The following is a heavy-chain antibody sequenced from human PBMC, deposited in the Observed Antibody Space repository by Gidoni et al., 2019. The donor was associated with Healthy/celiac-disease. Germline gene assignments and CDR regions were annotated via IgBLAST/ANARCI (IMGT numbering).Heavy chain of an antibody. CDR2: ISGSGGST. D-gene: IGHD3-22*01. V-gene: IGHV3-23*01. J-gene: IGHJ4*02. CDR3: AKDRGYYDSSGPSEYFDY. Sequence: EVQLFESGGGLVQPGGSLRLSCAASGFTFSSYAMSWVRQAPGKGLEWVSAISGSGGSTYYADSVKGRFTISRDNSKNTLYLQMNSLRAEDTAVYYCAKDRGYYDSSGPSEYFDYWGQGTLVTVSS. CDR1: GFTFSSYA.